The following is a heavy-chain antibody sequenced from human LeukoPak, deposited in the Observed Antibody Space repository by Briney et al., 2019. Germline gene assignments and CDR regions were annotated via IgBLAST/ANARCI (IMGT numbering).Heavy chain of an antibody. Sequence: GASVKVSCKASGYTLNSFGISWVRQAPGQGLEWMGWISAYNGNTNYAQNLQSRVTMTTDTSTSTAYMELRSLRSDDTAVYFCATGVRWDFDYWGQGSLVTVSS. J-gene: IGHJ4*02. D-gene: IGHD4-23*01. CDR1: GYTLNSFG. V-gene: IGHV1-18*01. CDR3: ATGVRWDFDY. CDR2: ISAYNGNT.